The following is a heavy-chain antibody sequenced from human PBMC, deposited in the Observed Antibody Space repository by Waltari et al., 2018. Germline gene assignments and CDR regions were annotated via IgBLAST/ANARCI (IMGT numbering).Heavy chain of an antibody. J-gene: IGHJ4*02. CDR1: GFTFSSYA. CDR2: ISGSGGST. D-gene: IGHD1-1*01. Sequence: EVQLLESGGGLVQPGGSLRLSCAASGFTFSSYAMSWVRQAPGKGVEGVEAISGSGGSTDYADSVKGRLTISRDNYKNTLYLQMNSLRAEDTAVYYCAKVLIDYWGQGTLVTVSS. CDR3: AKVLIDY. V-gene: IGHV3-23*01.